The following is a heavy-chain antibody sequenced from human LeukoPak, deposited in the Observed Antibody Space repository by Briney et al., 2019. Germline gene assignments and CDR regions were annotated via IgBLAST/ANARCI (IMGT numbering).Heavy chain of an antibody. CDR2: ISYDGNTK. CDR1: GFTFSSYA. V-gene: IGHV3-30-3*01. D-gene: IGHD2-15*01. Sequence: GGSLRLSCAASGFTFSSYAMHWVRQAPGKGLEWVALISYDGNTKYYAHSVKGQFTISRDNSKNTLYLQMNSLRVENTAVYYCARDRGSGGSGYYFDYWGQGTLVTVSS. CDR3: ARDRGSGGSGYYFDY. J-gene: IGHJ4*02.